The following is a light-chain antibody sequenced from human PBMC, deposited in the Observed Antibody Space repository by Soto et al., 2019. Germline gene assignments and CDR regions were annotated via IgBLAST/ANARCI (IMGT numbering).Light chain of an antibody. V-gene: IGKV1-39*01. CDR1: QTISSW. CDR3: QQSYIIPRT. Sequence: DIQMTQSPSTLSGSVGDRVTITCRASQTISSWLAWYQQERGKAPNLLIYGASTLQSGVPSRFSGSGSGTNFTLTISSLQLEDFATYFCQQSYIIPRTFGQGAKVDI. J-gene: IGKJ1*01. CDR2: GAS.